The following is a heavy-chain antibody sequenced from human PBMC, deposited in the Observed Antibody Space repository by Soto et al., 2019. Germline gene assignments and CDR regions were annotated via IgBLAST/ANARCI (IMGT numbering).Heavy chain of an antibody. CDR3: ARSGVWEPRDY. D-gene: IGHD1-26*01. J-gene: IGHJ4*02. V-gene: IGHV1-18*01. CDR2: INAYNGNT. Sequence: ASVKVSCKASGYTFTSYAMHWVRQAPGQRLEWMGWINAYNGNTDYAQKLQGRVTMTTDTSTSTAYMELRSLRSDDTAVYYCARSGVWEPRDYWGQGTXVTVSS. CDR1: GYTFTSYA.